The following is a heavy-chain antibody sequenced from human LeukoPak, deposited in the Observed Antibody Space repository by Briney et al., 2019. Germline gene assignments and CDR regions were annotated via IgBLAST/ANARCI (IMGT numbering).Heavy chain of an antibody. V-gene: IGHV3-64D*06. D-gene: IGHD2/OR15-2a*01. CDR2: ISSNGDNT. CDR3: VRISMGYYDY. J-gene: IGHJ4*02. Sequence: SGGSLRLSCSASGFTFRTYGIHWVRQAPGKRLGYVSAISSNGDNTYYGDSVKGRFTISRDNSKNTLYLQMSSLRAEDTAVYYCVRISMGYYDYWGQGTLVTVSS. CDR1: GFTFRTYG.